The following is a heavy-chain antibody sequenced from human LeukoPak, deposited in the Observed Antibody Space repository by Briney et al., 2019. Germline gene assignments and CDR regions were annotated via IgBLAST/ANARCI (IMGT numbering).Heavy chain of an antibody. D-gene: IGHD2-2*01. V-gene: IGHV3-23*01. CDR3: AKDSDIVVVPAATDYYFDY. J-gene: IGHJ4*02. CDR2: ISGSGDST. CDR1: GFTFSSSA. Sequence: GGSLRLSCAASGFTFSSSAMSWVRQAPGKGLEWVSAISGSGDSTYYADSVKGRFTISRDNSKNTLYLQMNSLRAEDTAIYYCAKDSDIVVVPAATDYYFDYWGQGTLVTVSS.